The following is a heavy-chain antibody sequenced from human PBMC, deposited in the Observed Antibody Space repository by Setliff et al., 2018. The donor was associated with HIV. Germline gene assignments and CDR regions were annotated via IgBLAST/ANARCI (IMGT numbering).Heavy chain of an antibody. CDR3: ARVRYCGGDCYPDAFDI. V-gene: IGHV1-2*02. J-gene: IGHJ3*02. D-gene: IGHD2-21*02. Sequence: ASVKVSCKASGYTFTGYYMHWVRQAPGQGLEWMGWINPNSGGTNYAQKFQGRVTMTGDTSISTVYMELSRLRSDDTAVYYCARVRYCGGDCYPDAFDIWGQGTMVTVSS. CDR1: GYTFTGYY. CDR2: INPNSGGT.